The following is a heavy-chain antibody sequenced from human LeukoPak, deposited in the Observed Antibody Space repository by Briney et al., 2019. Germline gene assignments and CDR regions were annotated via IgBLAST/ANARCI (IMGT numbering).Heavy chain of an antibody. D-gene: IGHD5-12*01. J-gene: IGHJ4*02. Sequence: PGGSLRLSCAASGFTFDDYAMHWVRQAPGKGLEWVSGISWNSGSIGYADSVKGRFTISRDNSKNTLYLQMSSLRAEDTAVYYCXREXAXTEXFDYWGQGTLVAVS. V-gene: IGHV3-9*01. CDR1: GFTFDDYA. CDR3: XREXAXTEXFDY. CDR2: ISWNSGSI.